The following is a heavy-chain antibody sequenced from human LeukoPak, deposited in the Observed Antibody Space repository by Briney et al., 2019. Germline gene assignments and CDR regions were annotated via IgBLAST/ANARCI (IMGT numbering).Heavy chain of an antibody. D-gene: IGHD3-22*01. V-gene: IGHV4-39*01. CDR3: ARIVVIKWGFDY. CDR2: IYYSGST. Sequence: SETLSLTRTVSGGSISSSSYYWGWIRQPPGKGLEWIGSIYYSGSTYYNPSLKSRVTISVDTSKNQFSLKLSSVTAADTAVYYCARIVVIKWGFDYWGQGTLVTVSS. CDR1: GGSISSSSYY. J-gene: IGHJ4*02.